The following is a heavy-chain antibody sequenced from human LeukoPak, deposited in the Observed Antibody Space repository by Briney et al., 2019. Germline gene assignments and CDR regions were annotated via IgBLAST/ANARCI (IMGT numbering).Heavy chain of an antibody. J-gene: IGHJ5*02. CDR3: ARVPGPNWFDP. CDR1: GYSISSGYY. CDR2: MYQSGNA. Sequence: SETLSLTCSVSGYSISSGYYWGWIRQPPGMGLEWTGSMYQSGNAYYNPSLRSRVTMSVDTSKNQVSLKLISVTAADTAVYFCARVPGPNWFDPWGLGTLVTVSS. V-gene: IGHV4-38-2*02. D-gene: IGHD1-14*01.